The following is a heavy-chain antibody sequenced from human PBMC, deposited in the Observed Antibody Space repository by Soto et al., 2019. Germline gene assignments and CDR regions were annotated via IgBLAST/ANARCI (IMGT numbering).Heavy chain of an antibody. Sequence: SETLSLTCTVSGGSISSGSYYWGWIRQPPGKGLEWIGSIYYSGRTHYNPSLKSRVTISVDTSTNQFSLKLGSVTAADTAVYYCARLTGIVVEAGTHGGFFFDNWGQGTLVTVSS. CDR3: ARLTGIVVEAGTHGGFFFDN. CDR1: GGSISSGSYY. V-gene: IGHV4-39*01. J-gene: IGHJ4*02. CDR2: IYYSGRT. D-gene: IGHD2-15*01.